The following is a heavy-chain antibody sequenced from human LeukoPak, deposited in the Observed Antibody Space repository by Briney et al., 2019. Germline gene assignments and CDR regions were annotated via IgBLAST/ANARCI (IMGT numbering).Heavy chain of an antibody. CDR2: FDPEDGET. CDR1: GYTLTELS. J-gene: IGHJ3*02. D-gene: IGHD5-18*01. Sequence: SVKVSCKVSGYTLTELSMHWVRQAPGKGLEWMGGFDPEDGETIYAQKFQGRVTMTEDTSTDTAYMELSSLRSEDTAVYYCATVYKSGGYSWDAFDIWGQGTMVTVSS. V-gene: IGHV1-24*01. CDR3: ATVYKSGGYSWDAFDI.